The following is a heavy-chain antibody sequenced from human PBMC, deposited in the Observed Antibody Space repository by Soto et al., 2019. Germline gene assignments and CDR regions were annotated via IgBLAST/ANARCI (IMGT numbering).Heavy chain of an antibody. V-gene: IGHV3-7*01. CDR3: ARDRYYDFWSGYYSDTYYYYYMDV. Sequence: GGSLRLSCAASGFTFSSYWMSWVRQAPGKGLEWVANIKQDGSEKYYVDSVKGRFTISRDNAKNSLYLQMNSLRAEDTAMYYCARDRYYDFWSGYYSDTYYYYYMDVWGKGTTVTVSS. CDR1: GFTFSSYW. CDR2: IKQDGSEK. D-gene: IGHD3-3*01. J-gene: IGHJ6*03.